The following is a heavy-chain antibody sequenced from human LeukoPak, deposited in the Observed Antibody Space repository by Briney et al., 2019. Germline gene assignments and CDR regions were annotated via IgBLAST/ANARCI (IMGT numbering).Heavy chain of an antibody. V-gene: IGHV1-18*01. D-gene: IGHD2-2*01. CDR3: ARDLAGQLRRPQGFDP. CDR1: GYTFTSYG. CDR2: ISAYNGNT. Sequence: ASVKVSCKASGYTFTSYGISWVRQAPGQGLEWMGWISAYNGNTNYAQKLQGRGTMTTDTSTSTAYMELRSLRSDDTAVYYCARDLAGQLRRPQGFDPWGQGTLVTVSS. J-gene: IGHJ5*02.